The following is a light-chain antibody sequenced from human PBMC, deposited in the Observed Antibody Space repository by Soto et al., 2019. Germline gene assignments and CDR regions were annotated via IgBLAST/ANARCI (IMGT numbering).Light chain of an antibody. CDR1: TSDVGGYNF. CDR3: CSYVGSDTSFV. V-gene: IGLV2-11*01. CDR2: DVS. J-gene: IGLJ1*01. Sequence: QSALTQPRSVSGSPGQSVTISCTGTTSDVGGYNFVSWYQKRPGKVPKLMIYDVSIRPSGVPDRFSGSKSGNTASLTISGLQAEDEADYYCCSYVGSDTSFVFGSGTKVTVL.